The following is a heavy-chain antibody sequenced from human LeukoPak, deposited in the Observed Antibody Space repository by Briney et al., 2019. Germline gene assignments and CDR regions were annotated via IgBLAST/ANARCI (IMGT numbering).Heavy chain of an antibody. CDR1: GLSFSSYG. CDR3: AKDVGGSTSILDY. Sequence: GGSLRLSCAASGLSFSSYGMHWVRQAPGKGLEWVAVIWHDGSDKYYADSVKGRFTVSRDNSKNTLYLQMNSLRAEDTAVYYCAKDVGGSTSILDYWGRGTLVTVSS. J-gene: IGHJ4*02. D-gene: IGHD3-10*01. CDR2: IWHDGSDK. V-gene: IGHV3-33*06.